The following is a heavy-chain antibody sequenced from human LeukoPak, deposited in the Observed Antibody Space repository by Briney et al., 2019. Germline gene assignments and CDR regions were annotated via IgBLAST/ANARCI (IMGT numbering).Heavy chain of an antibody. Sequence: PSETLSLTCTVSGGSISSSSYYWGWIRQPPGKGLEWIGSIYHSGSTYYNPSLKSRVTISVDTSKNQLSLKLSSVTAADTAVYYCARDRLEHIVAVGTKSGVDYWGQGTLVTVSS. D-gene: IGHD2-15*01. J-gene: IGHJ4*02. CDR1: GGSISSSSYY. V-gene: IGHV4-39*07. CDR3: ARDRLEHIVAVGTKSGVDY. CDR2: IYHSGST.